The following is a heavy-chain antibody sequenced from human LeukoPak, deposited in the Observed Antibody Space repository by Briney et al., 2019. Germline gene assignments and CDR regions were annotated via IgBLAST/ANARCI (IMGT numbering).Heavy chain of an antibody. J-gene: IGHJ5*02. CDR1: GGTFSSYA. CDR3: ARGEFAYPIVVVPAAIGGDWFDP. V-gene: IGHV1-69*06. D-gene: IGHD2-2*02. CDR2: IIPIFGTA. Sequence: SVKVSCKASGGTFSSYAISWVRQAPGQGLGWMGGIIPIFGTANYAQKFQGRVTITADKSTSTAYMELGSLRSEDTAVYYCARGEFAYPIVVVPAAIGGDWFDPWGQGTLVTVSS.